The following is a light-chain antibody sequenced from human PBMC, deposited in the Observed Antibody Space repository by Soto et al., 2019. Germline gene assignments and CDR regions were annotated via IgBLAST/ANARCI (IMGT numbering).Light chain of an antibody. J-gene: IGKJ4*01. CDR1: QSVRNN. Sequence: EIVMTLSPATLSVSPGERATLSCRASQSVRNNLAWYQQNPGQAPRLLIHGTSTMATGIPARFSGSGSGTEFTLTISSLQSEDFAVYYWQKYNNWHRATFGGGTKVDIK. CDR2: GTS. V-gene: IGKV3-15*01. CDR3: QKYNNWHRAT.